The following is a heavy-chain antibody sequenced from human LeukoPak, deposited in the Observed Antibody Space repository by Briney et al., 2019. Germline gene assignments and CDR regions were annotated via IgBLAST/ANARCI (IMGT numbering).Heavy chain of an antibody. CDR2: ISWNSGSI. D-gene: IGHD2-2*01. CDR1: GFTFDDYA. J-gene: IGHJ4*02. Sequence: PGGSLRLSCAASGFTFDDYAMHWVRQAPGKGLEWVSGISWNSGSIGYADSVKGRFTISRDNAKNSLYLQMNSLRAEDMALYYCAKDISSSTSCHLDYWGQGTLVTVSS. V-gene: IGHV3-9*03. CDR3: AKDISSSTSCHLDY.